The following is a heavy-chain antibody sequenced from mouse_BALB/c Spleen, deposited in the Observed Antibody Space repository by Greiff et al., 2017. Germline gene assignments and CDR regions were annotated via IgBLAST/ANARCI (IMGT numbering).Heavy chain of an antibody. CDR3: ARIDSCGYEAMDY. CDR1: GFTFSDYY. CDR2: ISDGGSYT. J-gene: IGHJ4*01. D-gene: IGHD1-2*01. Sequence: EVKLVESGGGLVKPGGSLKLSCAASGFTFSDYYMYWVRQTPEKRLEWVATISDGGSYTYYPDSVKGRFTISRDNAKNNLYLQMSSLTSEDTAMYYCARIDSCGYEAMDYWGQGTSVTVSS. V-gene: IGHV5-4*02.